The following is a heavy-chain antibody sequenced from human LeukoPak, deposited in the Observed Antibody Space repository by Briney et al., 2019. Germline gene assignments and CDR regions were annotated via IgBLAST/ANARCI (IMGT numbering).Heavy chain of an antibody. CDR3: ATSPDYYETSPFDY. Sequence: GGSLRLSCAASGFNFNDAWMTWVRQAPGKGLEWVGHVQSKTDGERTDYAALVKGRFTISRDDSKNTVYLQMNSLKSEDTAVYYCATSPDYYETSPFDYWGQGTLVTVSS. CDR2: VQSKTDGERT. J-gene: IGHJ4*02. V-gene: IGHV3-15*01. D-gene: IGHD3-22*01. CDR1: GFNFNDAW.